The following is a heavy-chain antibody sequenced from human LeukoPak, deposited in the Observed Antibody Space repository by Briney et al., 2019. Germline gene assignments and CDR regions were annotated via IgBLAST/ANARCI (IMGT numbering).Heavy chain of an antibody. CDR1: GFTCSTYM. D-gene: IGHD3-16*02. Sequence: GGSMIFCCAASGFTCSTYMMSWVRQAPGKGLEWVAIINQDGSIKKYVDPVNGRFTISRDNAEISVYLQMNSLRAEDTAVYSCANADRGPTSVVIWGQGTLVTVSS. CDR2: INQDGSIK. V-gene: IGHV3-7*05. J-gene: IGHJ4*02. CDR3: ANADRGPTSVVI.